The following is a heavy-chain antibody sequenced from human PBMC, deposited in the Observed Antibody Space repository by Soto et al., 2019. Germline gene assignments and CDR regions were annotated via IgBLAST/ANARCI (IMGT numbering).Heavy chain of an antibody. CDR3: AGTIEIPYYPGMDV. J-gene: IGHJ6*02. CDR1: GGTLSSYA. CDR2: IIPIFGSA. Sequence: QVQLVQSGAEVKKPGSSVKVSCKAPGGTLSSYAINWVRQSPVQGLEWVGGIIPIFGSANYAPKFQGRVTISADESTSTAYMEVSSLRSEDTAVYYCAGTIEIPYYPGMDVWGQGTTVTVSS. D-gene: IGHD2-2*02. V-gene: IGHV1-69*01.